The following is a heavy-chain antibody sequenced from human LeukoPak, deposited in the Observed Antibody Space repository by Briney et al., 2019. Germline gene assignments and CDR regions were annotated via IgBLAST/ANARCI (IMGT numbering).Heavy chain of an antibody. CDR2: ISGSGGST. CDR3: AKGGVSYTYYFDC. V-gene: IGHV3-23*01. CDR1: GFTFSSYA. D-gene: IGHD2-8*01. Sequence: GGSLRLSCAASGFTFSSYAMSWVRQAPGKGLEWVSAISGSGGSTYYADSVKGRFTISRDTSKSTLYLQLNSLRAEDTAVYYCAKGGVSYTYYFDCWGQGTLVTVSS. J-gene: IGHJ4*02.